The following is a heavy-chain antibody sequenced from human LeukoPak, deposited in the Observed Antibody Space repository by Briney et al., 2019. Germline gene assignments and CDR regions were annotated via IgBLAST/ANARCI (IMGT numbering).Heavy chain of an antibody. J-gene: IGHJ4*02. V-gene: IGHV3-33*01. CDR2: IWDDGSNQ. CDR3: ARDGGYHDSSGYYHSYYFDY. Sequence: PGGSLRLSCAATGLVFSTYSVHWVRQAPCKGLEWVAVIWDDGSNQYYVDSVRGRFTISRDNSKNTLYLQMNSLRAEGTAVYYCARDGGYHDSSGYYHSYYFDYWGQGTLVTVSS. CDR1: GLVFSTYS. D-gene: IGHD3-22*01.